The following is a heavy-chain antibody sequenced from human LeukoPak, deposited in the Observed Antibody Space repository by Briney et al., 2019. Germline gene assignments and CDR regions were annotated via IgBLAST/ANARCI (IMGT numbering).Heavy chain of an antibody. CDR3: ARGGGWPPSFDY. CDR2: IGTACDT. V-gene: IGHV3-13*01. CDR1: GFTFSSYD. Sequence: GGSLRLSCAASGFTFSSYDMHWGRQATGKGLEWVSAIGTACDTYYPGSVKGRFTISRENAKNSLYLQMNSLRAGDTAVYYCARGGGWPPSFDYWGQGTLVTVSS. J-gene: IGHJ4*02. D-gene: IGHD6-19*01.